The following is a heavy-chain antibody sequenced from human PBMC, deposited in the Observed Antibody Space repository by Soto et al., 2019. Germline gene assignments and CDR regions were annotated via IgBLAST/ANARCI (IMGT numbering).Heavy chain of an antibody. CDR3: AAPYGSGSYYNGFDY. CDR1: GGTFSSYA. D-gene: IGHD3-10*01. J-gene: IGHJ4*02. Sequence: QVQLVQSGAEVKKPGSSVKVSCKASGGTFSSYAISWVRQAPGQGLEWMGGIIPIFGTANYAQKFQGRVKTTAAESTSTAYIELSSPRSEATAVYYCAAPYGSGSYYNGFDYWGQGTLVTVSS. CDR2: IIPIFGTA. V-gene: IGHV1-69*12.